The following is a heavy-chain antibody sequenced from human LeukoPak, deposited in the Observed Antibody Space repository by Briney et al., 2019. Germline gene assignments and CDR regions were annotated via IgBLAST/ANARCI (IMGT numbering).Heavy chain of an antibody. CDR1: GFSLSTSGMC. CDR3: ARTMYDFWSGYPYYMDV. D-gene: IGHD3-3*01. Sequence: SGPALVKPTQTLTLTCTFSGFSLSTSGMCVSWVRQPPGKALEWLALIDWDDDKYYSTSLKTRLTISKDTSKNQVVLTMTNMDPVDTATYYCARTMYDFWSGYPYYMDVWGKGTTVTVSS. J-gene: IGHJ6*03. CDR2: IDWDDDK. V-gene: IGHV2-70*20.